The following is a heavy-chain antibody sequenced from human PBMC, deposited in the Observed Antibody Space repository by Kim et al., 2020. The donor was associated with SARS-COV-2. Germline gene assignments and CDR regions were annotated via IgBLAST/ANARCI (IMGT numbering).Heavy chain of an antibody. J-gene: IGHJ4*02. CDR3: ERQAVAGLYYFDS. D-gene: IGHD6-19*01. V-gene: IGHV5-51*01. Sequence: YSPSFEGQVTISADKSINTAYLQWSSLKGSDTAMYYCERQAVAGLYYFDSWGQGTLVTVSS.